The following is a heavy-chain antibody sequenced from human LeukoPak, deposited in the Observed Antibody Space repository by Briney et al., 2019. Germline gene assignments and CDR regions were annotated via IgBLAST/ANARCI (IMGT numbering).Heavy chain of an antibody. Sequence: PSETLSLTCTVSGGSISSYYWSWIRQPPGKGLEWIGYIYYSGSTNYNPSLKSRVTISVDTSKNQFSLKLSSVTAADTAVYYCARETFYYYGSGSYFDYWGQGTLVTVSS. CDR2: IYYSGST. V-gene: IGHV4-59*01. CDR3: ARETFYYYGSGSYFDY. D-gene: IGHD3-10*01. CDR1: GGSISSYY. J-gene: IGHJ4*02.